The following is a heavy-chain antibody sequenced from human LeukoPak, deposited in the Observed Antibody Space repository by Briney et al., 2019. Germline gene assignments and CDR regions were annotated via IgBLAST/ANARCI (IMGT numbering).Heavy chain of an antibody. CDR2: INPSGGST. Sequence: ASVKVSCKSSGYIFTSYYMHWVRQAPGQGLEWMGIINPSGGSTSYAQKFQGSVTMTRDTSTNTVYMELSSLRSEDTAVYYCARYCSGGSCYGLDYWGQGTLVTVSS. CDR1: GYIFTSYY. D-gene: IGHD2-15*01. CDR3: ARYCSGGSCYGLDY. J-gene: IGHJ4*02. V-gene: IGHV1-46*01.